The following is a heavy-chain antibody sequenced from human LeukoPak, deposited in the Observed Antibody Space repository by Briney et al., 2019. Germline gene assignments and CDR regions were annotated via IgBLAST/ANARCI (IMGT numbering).Heavy chain of an antibody. V-gene: IGHV3-23*01. CDR1: GYTFISFA. CDR2: ISGSGTST. Sequence: GGSLRLSCAASGYTFISFAMSRVRQPPGKGLEWVSGISGSGTSTYYRDSVKGRFSISRDNSKNTLYLQLNSLRAEDTAMYYCAKDLVVAVMIGHYYFYGMDVWGQGTTVTVSS. D-gene: IGHD2-2*01. CDR3: AKDLVVAVMIGHYYFYGMDV. J-gene: IGHJ6*02.